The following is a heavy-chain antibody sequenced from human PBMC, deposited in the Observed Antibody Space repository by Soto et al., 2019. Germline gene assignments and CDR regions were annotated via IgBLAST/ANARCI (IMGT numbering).Heavy chain of an antibody. CDR3: AKDLLSRPFGVFDP. CDR2: ISGSGGST. V-gene: IGHV3-23*01. J-gene: IGHJ5*02. D-gene: IGHD3-16*01. CDR1: GFTFGSYA. Sequence: GGSLRLSCAASGFTFGSYAMTWVRQAPGKGLEWVSGISGSGGSTDYADSVKGRFTVSRDNSKNTLYLQVNSLRAEDTAVYYCAKDLLSRPFGVFDPWGQGTLVTVSS.